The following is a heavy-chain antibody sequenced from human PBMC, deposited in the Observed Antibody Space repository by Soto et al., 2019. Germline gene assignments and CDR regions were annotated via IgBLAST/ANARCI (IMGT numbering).Heavy chain of an antibody. CDR3: ARVFPPPHDAFDI. CDR1: GYTFTGCY. Sequence: ASVKVSCKASGYTFTGCYMHWVRQAPGQGLEWMGWINPYSGGTNYAQKLQGRVTMTRDTSTSTAYMELRSLRSDDTAVYYCARVFPPPHDAFDIWGQGTMVTVSS. J-gene: IGHJ3*02. CDR2: INPYSGGT. V-gene: IGHV1-2*02. D-gene: IGHD2-21*01.